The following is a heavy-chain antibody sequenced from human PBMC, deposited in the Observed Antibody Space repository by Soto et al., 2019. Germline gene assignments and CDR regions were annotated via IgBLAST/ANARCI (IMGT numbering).Heavy chain of an antibody. CDR3: ARRVYYDFWSSKMGVAFDM. Sequence: SETLSLTCTVSGGSISSYYWSWTRQPPGKGLEWIGYIYYSGSTNYNPSLKSRVTISVDTSKNQFSLKLSSLTAADTAVYYCARRVYYDFWSSKMGVAFDMWGKGKMVTV. CDR1: GGSISSYY. J-gene: IGHJ3*02. CDR2: IYYSGST. D-gene: IGHD3-3*01. V-gene: IGHV4-59*01.